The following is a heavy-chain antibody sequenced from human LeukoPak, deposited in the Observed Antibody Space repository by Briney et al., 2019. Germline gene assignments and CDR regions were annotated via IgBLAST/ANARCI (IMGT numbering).Heavy chain of an antibody. V-gene: IGHV4-38-2*01. CDR3: ARQGDFHYYDSRGYYPNRY. Sequence: SETLSLTCAVSGYSISSGYYWGWIRQPPGKGLEWIGSIYHSGSTYYNPSLKSRVTISVDTSKNQFSLKLSSVTAADTAVYYCARQGDFHYYDSRGYYPNRYWGQGTLVTVSS. J-gene: IGHJ4*02. D-gene: IGHD3-22*01. CDR1: GYSISSGYY. CDR2: IYHSGST.